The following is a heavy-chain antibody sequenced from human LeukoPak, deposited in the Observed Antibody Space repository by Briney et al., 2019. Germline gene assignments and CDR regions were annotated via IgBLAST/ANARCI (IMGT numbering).Heavy chain of an antibody. D-gene: IGHD1-26*01. J-gene: IGHJ3*02. CDR2: ISYDGSNK. CDR1: GFTFSSYA. V-gene: IGHV3-30-3*01. CDR3: ARPPSGSYFLGAFDI. Sequence: GGSLRLSCAASGFTFSSYAMHWVRQAPGKGLEWVAVISYDGSNKYYADSVKGRFTISRDNSKNTLYLQMNSLRAEDTAVYYCARPPSGSYFLGAFDIWGQGTMVTVSS.